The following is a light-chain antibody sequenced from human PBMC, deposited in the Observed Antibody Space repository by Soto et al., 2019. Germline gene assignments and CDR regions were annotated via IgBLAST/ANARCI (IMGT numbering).Light chain of an antibody. CDR1: QSVSSSY. Sequence: DIVWTQSPGTMSFSPGETATLSCRARQSVSSSYLAWYQQKPGQAPRPLIYGASSRATGIPDRFSGSGSGTDFTLTIIRLEPEDFAVYYCQQYGSSQTFVQGTQVEMK. V-gene: IGKV3-20*01. CDR2: GAS. J-gene: IGKJ1*01. CDR3: QQYGSSQT.